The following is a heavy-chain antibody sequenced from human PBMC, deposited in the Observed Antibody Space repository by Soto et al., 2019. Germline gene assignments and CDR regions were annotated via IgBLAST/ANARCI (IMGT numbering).Heavy chain of an antibody. Sequence: QVQLVESGGDLVKPGGSLRLSCAASGFTFSDYYMNWIRQAPGKGLECISYISPSGSTVFYADSVKGRFTLFRDNAKNSLYLQMNSLRTEDTAVYYCARDLEMGRVEMATMGFWGQGTLVTVSS. D-gene: IGHD5-12*01. CDR3: ARDLEMGRVEMATMGF. CDR1: GFTFSDYY. J-gene: IGHJ4*02. CDR2: ISPSGSTV. V-gene: IGHV3-11*01.